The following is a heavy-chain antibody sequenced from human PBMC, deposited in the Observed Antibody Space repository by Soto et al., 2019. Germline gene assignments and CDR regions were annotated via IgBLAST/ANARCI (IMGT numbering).Heavy chain of an antibody. V-gene: IGHV1-46*01. Sequence: ASVKVSCKASGYTFTSYSIHWVRQAPGQGLEWMGVVDPGGGSTIYAQMFQGRVTMTRDTSTTTVYMELSSLRSDDTAVYYCARGLRPDAFEIWGQGTMVTVSS. CDR3: ARGLRPDAFEI. CDR2: VDPGGGST. D-gene: IGHD4-17*01. CDR1: GYTFTSYS. J-gene: IGHJ3*02.